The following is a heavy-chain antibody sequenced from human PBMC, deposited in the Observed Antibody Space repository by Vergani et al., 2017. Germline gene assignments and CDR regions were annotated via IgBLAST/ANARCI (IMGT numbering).Heavy chain of an antibody. D-gene: IGHD6-19*01. CDR3: ERQSTVEWLVKLGWIDP. CDR2: IYYSGST. V-gene: IGHV4-39*01. J-gene: IGHJ5*02. CDR1: GASIRSSNYY. Sequence: QLQLQESGPGLVKPSATLSLTCSVSGASIRSSNYYWGWIRPPPGKGLEWIASIYYSGSTYYNPSVKSRVTISVDTSKNQFSLKLSSVTAADTAVFFCERQSTVEWLVKLGWIDPWGQGILVTVSS.